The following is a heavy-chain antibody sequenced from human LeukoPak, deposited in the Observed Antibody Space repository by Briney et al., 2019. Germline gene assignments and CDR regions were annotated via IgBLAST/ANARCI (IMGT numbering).Heavy chain of an antibody. V-gene: IGHV1-46*01. D-gene: IGHD3-10*01. Sequence: GASVKVSCKASGYTFTSYYMHWVRQAPGQGLEWMGIINPSGGSTSYAQKFQGRVTMTRDTSTSTVYMELSNLRSEDTAVYYCARAYYYHSGSFAGAGSIWGQGTMVTVSS. J-gene: IGHJ3*02. CDR3: ARAYYYHSGSFAGAGSI. CDR1: GYTFTSYY. CDR2: INPSGGST.